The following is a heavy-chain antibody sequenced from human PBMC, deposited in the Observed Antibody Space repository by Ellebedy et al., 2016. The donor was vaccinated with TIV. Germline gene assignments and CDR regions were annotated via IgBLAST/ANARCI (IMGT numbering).Heavy chain of an antibody. CDR1: GFTFSRYW. J-gene: IGHJ4*02. CDR3: ARGGFDAYYLDY. Sequence: PGGSLRLSCVVSGFTFSRYWMHWVRQAPGKGLVWVSRINRDGTTTDYAGSVEGRVTISRDNDKNTVYLHMNGLRADDTAVYYCARGGFDAYYLDYWGQGILVTVSS. CDR2: INRDGTTT. V-gene: IGHV3-74*01.